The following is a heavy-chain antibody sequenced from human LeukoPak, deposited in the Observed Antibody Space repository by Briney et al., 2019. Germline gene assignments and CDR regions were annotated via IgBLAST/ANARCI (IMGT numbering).Heavy chain of an antibody. V-gene: IGHV3-9*01. CDR2: ISWNSGSI. J-gene: IGHJ3*02. D-gene: IGHD2-2*01. CDR1: GFTFSSYA. Sequence: GRSLRLSCAASGFTFSSYAMHWVRQAPGKGLEWVSGISWNSGSIGYADSVKGRFTISRDNAKNSLYLQMNSLRAEDTALYYCAKDQYLSDAFDIWGQGTMVTVSS. CDR3: AKDQYLSDAFDI.